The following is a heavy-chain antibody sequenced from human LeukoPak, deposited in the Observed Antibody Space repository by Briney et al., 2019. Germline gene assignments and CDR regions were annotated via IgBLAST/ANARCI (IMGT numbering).Heavy chain of an antibody. CDR3: TRGAGWLIDY. D-gene: IGHD3-16*01. CDR2: IHNSGTS. Sequence: SETLSLTCTVSDDSISDYYRGWIRQPPGKGLEWTGYIHNSGTSTYNLSLKSRVTISADTSKNQFSLKLNSMTTADTAVCYCTRGAGWLIDYWGQGILVTVSS. J-gene: IGHJ4*02. V-gene: IGHV4-59*01. CDR1: DDSISDYY.